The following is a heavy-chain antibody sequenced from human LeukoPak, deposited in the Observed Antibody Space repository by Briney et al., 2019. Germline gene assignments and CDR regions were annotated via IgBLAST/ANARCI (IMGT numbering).Heavy chain of an antibody. CDR1: GFTFRSYS. V-gene: IGHV3-48*01. CDR3: AREAWDLTGRAPVI. CDR2: ISTSSATV. D-gene: IGHD1-14*01. J-gene: IGHJ4*02. Sequence: GGSLRLSCAASGFTFRSYSMNWVRQAPGKGLEWVSYISTSSATVYYADSVRGRFTISRDNSKNTLYLEINSLRAEDTAVYYCAREAWDLTGRAPVIWGQGTLVTVSS.